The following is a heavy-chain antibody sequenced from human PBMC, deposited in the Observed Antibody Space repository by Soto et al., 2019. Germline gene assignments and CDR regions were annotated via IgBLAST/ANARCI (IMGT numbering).Heavy chain of an antibody. Sequence: EVQLEESGGAVVQPGGSLRLSCVVYGFTFDEYSMYWVRQPPGKGLEWISLLTWDGGTTYYADSVKGRFTISRDSGKTSLFLQMDSLRTDDTALYYCAKVKRKYTSTSAVAFDSWGQGTLVTVSS. D-gene: IGHD2-2*01. V-gene: IGHV3-43*01. J-gene: IGHJ4*02. CDR1: GFTFDEYS. CDR2: LTWDGGTT. CDR3: AKVKRKYTSTSAVAFDS.